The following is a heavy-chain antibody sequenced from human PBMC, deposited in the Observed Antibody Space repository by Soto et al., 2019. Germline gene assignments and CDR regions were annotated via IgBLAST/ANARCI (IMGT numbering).Heavy chain of an antibody. CDR2: ISTSSSTI. Sequence: EVQLVESGGGLVQPGGSLRLSCAASAFTLSSYGMHWVRQAPGKGLEWVSYISTSSSTIYYADSVKGRFTISRDNAKNSLYLQMNSLRDEDTAVYYCARARNAFDIWGQGTMVIVSS. V-gene: IGHV3-48*02. J-gene: IGHJ3*02. CDR3: ARARNAFDI. CDR1: AFTLSSYG.